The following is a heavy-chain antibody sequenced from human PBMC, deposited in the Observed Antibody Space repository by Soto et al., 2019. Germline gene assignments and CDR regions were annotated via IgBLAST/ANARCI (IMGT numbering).Heavy chain of an antibody. CDR2: ITPNSGGT. V-gene: IGHV1-2*04. CDR1: GYTFTGYY. Sequence: QVQLVQSGAEVKKPGASVKVSCKASGYTFTGYYMHWVRQAPGQGLEWMGWITPNSGGTNYAQQFQGWVTMTRDTSISTAYMELSRLRSADTAVYYWARVAHEYYYYGMDVWGQGTTVTVSS. CDR3: ARVAHEYYYYGMDV. J-gene: IGHJ6*02. D-gene: IGHD5-12*01.